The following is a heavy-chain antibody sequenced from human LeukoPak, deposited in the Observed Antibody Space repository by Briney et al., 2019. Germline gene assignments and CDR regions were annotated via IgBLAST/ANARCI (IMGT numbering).Heavy chain of an antibody. CDR3: ARDPHYYDFWSGYYFQYFDL. CDR2: LSGSGANI. J-gene: IGHJ2*01. Sequence: GGSLRLSCAASGFTFSSYAMSWVRQAPGKGLEWVSGLSGSGANIYYADSVMGRSTISSDNSKNTLYLQMNSLRAEDTAVYYCARDPHYYDFWSGYYFQYFDLWGRGTLVTASS. V-gene: IGHV3-23*01. CDR1: GFTFSSYA. D-gene: IGHD3-3*01.